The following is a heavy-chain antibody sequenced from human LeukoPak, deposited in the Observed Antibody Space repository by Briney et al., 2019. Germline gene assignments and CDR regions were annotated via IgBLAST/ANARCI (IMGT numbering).Heavy chain of an antibody. CDR3: ARGPGRRGTAMVYFDY. V-gene: IGHV1-8*01. CDR1: GYTFTSYD. J-gene: IGHJ4*02. CDR2: MNPNSGNT. Sequence: ASVKVSCKASGYTFTSYDINWVRQATGQGLEWMGWMNPNSGNTGYAQKFQGRVTMTRNTSISTAYMELSSLRSEDTAVYYRARGPGRRGTAMVYFDYWGQGTLVTVSS. D-gene: IGHD5-18*01.